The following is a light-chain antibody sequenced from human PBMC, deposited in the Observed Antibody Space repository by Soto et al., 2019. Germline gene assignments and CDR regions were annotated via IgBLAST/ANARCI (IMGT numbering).Light chain of an antibody. Sequence: DIQMTQSPSSLSASVGDRVTITCRASQSISSYLNWYQQKPGKAPKLLIYAASSLQSGVPSRFSGSGSGTDFTLTISSLQPEYFATYYCQQSYSTPRLTFGGGTKVESK. V-gene: IGKV1-39*01. CDR1: QSISSY. J-gene: IGKJ4*01. CDR3: QQSYSTPRLT. CDR2: AAS.